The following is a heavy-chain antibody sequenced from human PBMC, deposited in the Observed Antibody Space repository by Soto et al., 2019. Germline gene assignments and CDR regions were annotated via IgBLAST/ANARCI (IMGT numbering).Heavy chain of an antibody. CDR3: ARVSSRYCSGGSCYSDIQIFDY. J-gene: IGHJ4*02. CDR1: GESFSGYY. Sequence: SDTLSLTCAVYGESFSGYYWSWIRQPPGKGLEWIGEINHSGRTNYNPSLKSRVTISADTSKNQFSLKLSSVTAADTAVYYCARVSSRYCSGGSCYSDIQIFDYWGQGMLVTVS. CDR2: INHSGRT. D-gene: IGHD2-15*01. V-gene: IGHV4-34*01.